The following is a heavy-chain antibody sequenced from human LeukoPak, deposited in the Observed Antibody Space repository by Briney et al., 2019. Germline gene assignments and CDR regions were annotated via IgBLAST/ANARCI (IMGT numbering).Heavy chain of an antibody. CDR1: GFTFSTYA. CDR2: ISADGAAT. D-gene: IGHD2-15*01. J-gene: IGHJ4*02. Sequence: PGGSLRLSCAASGFTFSTYAMTWVRQAPGKGLDWVSAISADGAATYYADSVKGRFTISRDNSRNTLYLQMISLRAEDSAVYYCARISDSLSDSWGQGTLVTVSS. CDR3: ARISDSLSDS. V-gene: IGHV3-23*01.